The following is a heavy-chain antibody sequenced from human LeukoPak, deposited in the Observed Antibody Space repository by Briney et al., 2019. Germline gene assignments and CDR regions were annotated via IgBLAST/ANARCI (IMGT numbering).Heavy chain of an antibody. V-gene: IGHV1-18*01. CDR1: GYTFTSYG. CDR2: ISAYNGNT. Sequence: ASVKVSCKASGYTFTSYGISWVRQAPGQELEWMGWISAYNGNTNYAQKLQGRVTMTTDTSTSTAYMELRSLRSDDTAVYYCARDRIAVAGTEVGGYWGQGTLVTVSS. CDR3: ARDRIAVAGTEVGGY. J-gene: IGHJ4*02. D-gene: IGHD6-19*01.